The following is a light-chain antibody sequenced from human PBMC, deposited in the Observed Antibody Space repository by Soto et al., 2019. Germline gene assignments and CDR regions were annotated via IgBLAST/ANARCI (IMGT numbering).Light chain of an antibody. V-gene: IGKV3-15*01. CDR1: QSVSSN. J-gene: IGKJ4*01. CDR3: QQYNNWLT. CDR2: GAS. Sequence: IVLTQSPCTLSLSRGERTTLXXRASQSVSSNLAWYQQKPGQAPRXLIYGASTRATGIPARFSGSGSGTEFTLTISSLQSEDFAVYYCQQYNNWLTFGGGTKVDIK.